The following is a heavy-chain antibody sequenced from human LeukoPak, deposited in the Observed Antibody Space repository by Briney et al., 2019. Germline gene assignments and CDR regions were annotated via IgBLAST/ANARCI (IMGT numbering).Heavy chain of an antibody. CDR2: IFYSGST. D-gene: IGHD6-6*01. CDR1: SGSISSGDYY. V-gene: IGHV4-31*03. J-gene: IGHJ4*02. Sequence: SETLSLTCTVSSGSISSGDYYWNWIRQHPGKGLEWIGYIFYSGSTYYNPSLESRATISVDTSKNQFSLKLSSVTAADTAVYFCARDGLYSSSSHLVYWGQGTLVTVSS. CDR3: ARDGLYSSSSHLVY.